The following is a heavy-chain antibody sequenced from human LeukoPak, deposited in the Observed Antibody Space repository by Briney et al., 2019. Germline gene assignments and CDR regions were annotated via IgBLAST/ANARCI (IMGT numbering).Heavy chain of an antibody. Sequence: GGSLRLSCAASGFTFSSYAMSWVRQAPGKGLEGVSAISGSGGSTYYADSVKGRFTISRDNSRNTLYLQMNSLRAEDTAVYYCAKGSSGYGGYMGYDYWGQGTLVTVSS. V-gene: IGHV3-23*01. CDR3: AKGSSGYGGYMGYDY. J-gene: IGHJ4*02. D-gene: IGHD5-12*01. CDR1: GFTFSSYA. CDR2: ISGSGGST.